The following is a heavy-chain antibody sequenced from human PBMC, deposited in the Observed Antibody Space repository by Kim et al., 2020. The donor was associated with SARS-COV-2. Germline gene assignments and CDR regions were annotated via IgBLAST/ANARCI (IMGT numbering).Heavy chain of an antibody. J-gene: IGHJ4*02. D-gene: IGHD3-10*01. CDR2: IYYSGST. CDR3: ARVGGSGSYYEQYYFDY. Sequence: SETLSLTCTVSGGSISSYYWSWIRQPPGKGLEWIGYIYYSGSTNYNPSLKSRVTISVDTSKNQFSLKLSSVTAADTAVYYCARVGGSGSYYEQYYFDYWGQGTLVTVSS. CDR1: GGSISSYY. V-gene: IGHV4-59*01.